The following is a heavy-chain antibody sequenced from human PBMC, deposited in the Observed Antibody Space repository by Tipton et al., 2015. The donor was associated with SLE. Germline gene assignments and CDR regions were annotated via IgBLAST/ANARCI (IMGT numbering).Heavy chain of an antibody. CDR2: ISSSSSYM. D-gene: IGHD5-12*01. V-gene: IGHV3-21*01. J-gene: IGHJ4*02. Sequence: SLRLSCAASGFTFSSYSMNWVRQAPGKGLEWVSCISSSSSYMYYADSVKGRFTISRDNAKNSLYLQMNSLRDEDTAVYYCARGGPDKVVLPADFWGQGTRVTVSS. CDR3: ARGGPDKVVLPADF. CDR1: GFTFSSYS.